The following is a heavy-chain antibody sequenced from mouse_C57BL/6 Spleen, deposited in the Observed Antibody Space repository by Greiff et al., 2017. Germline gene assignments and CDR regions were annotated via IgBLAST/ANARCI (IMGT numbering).Heavy chain of an antibody. CDR3: ARDDYGSSEAMDY. CDR1: GFTFSSYA. CDR2: ISDGGSYT. J-gene: IGHJ4*01. Sequence: EVQGVESGGGLVKPGGSLKLSCAASGFTFSSYAMSWVRQTPEKRLEWVATISDGGSYTYNPDNVMGRFTISRDNAKNKLYLQMSHLKSEDTAMYYCARDDYGSSEAMDYWGQGTSVTVSS. V-gene: IGHV5-4*01. D-gene: IGHD1-1*01.